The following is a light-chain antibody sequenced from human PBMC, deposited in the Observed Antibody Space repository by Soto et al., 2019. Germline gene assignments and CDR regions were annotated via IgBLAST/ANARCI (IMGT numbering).Light chain of an antibody. Sequence: QSALTQPASVSGSPGQSITISCTGTSSDVGSYNLVSWYQQHPGKAPKLMIYEGSKRPSGVSNRFSGSKSGNPASLTISGLQAEDEADYYCCSYAGSSTWLFGGGTKLPVL. J-gene: IGLJ3*02. CDR2: EGS. CDR1: SSDVGSYNL. V-gene: IGLV2-23*01. CDR3: CSYAGSSTWL.